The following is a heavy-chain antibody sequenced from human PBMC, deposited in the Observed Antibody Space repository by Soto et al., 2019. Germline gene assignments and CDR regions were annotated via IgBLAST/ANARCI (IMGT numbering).Heavy chain of an antibody. J-gene: IGHJ1*01. Sequence: ASVKVSCKASGYTFTSYGISWVRQAPGQGLEWMGWISAYNGNTNYAQKLQGRVTMTTDTSTSTAYMELRSLRSDDTAVYYCAGGYDSSGYYPFEYFQHWGQGTLVTVSS. V-gene: IGHV1-18*01. CDR3: AGGYDSSGYYPFEYFQH. D-gene: IGHD3-22*01. CDR1: GYTFTSYG. CDR2: ISAYNGNT.